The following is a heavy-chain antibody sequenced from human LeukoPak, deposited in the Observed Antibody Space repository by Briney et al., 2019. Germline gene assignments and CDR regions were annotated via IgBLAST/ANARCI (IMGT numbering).Heavy chain of an antibody. CDR1: GGSISSGGYY. D-gene: IGHD3-16*02. J-gene: IGHJ6*02. CDR2: IYYSGST. Sequence: SQTLSLTCTVSGGSISSGGYYWSWIRQHPEKGLEWIGYIYYSGSTYYNPSLKSRVTISVDTSKNQFSLKLSSVTAADTAVYYCARGLVTFGEVIVIFPNRPAPYGMDAWGQGTTVTVSS. CDR3: ARGLVTFGEVIVIFPNRPAPYGMDA. V-gene: IGHV4-31*03.